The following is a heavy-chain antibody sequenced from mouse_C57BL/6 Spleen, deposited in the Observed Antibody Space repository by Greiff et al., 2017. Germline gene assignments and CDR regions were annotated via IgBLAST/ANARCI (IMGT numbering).Heavy chain of an antibody. J-gene: IGHJ4*01. D-gene: IGHD2-4*01. CDR2: INPSRGYT. CDR1: GYTFTSYW. CDR3: ARARDYDDDAMDY. V-gene: IGHV1-7*01. Sequence: QVHVKQSGAELAKPGASVKLSCKASGYTFTSYWMHWVKQRPGQGLEWIGYINPSRGYTKYNQKFKDKATLTADKSSSTAYMQLSSLTYEDSAIDNCARARDYDDDAMDYWGQGTSVTVSS.